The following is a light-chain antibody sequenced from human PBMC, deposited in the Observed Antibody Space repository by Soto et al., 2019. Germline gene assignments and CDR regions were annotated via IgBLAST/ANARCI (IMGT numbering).Light chain of an antibody. J-gene: IGLJ1*01. V-gene: IGLV1-40*01. CDR1: SPNNGAGYD. CDR2: GNS. CDR3: QSYDSSLSGFYV. Sequence: ALKPPPPVSGGPGEKVTISCPGGSPNNGAGYDVHWYQQLPGTALKLLIYGNSNRPSGVPDRFSGSKSGTSASLAITGLQAEDEADYYCQSYDSSLSGFYVFGTGTKVTVL.